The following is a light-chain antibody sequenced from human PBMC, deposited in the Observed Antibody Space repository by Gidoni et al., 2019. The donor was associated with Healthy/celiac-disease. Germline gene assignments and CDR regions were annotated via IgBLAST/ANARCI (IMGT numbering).Light chain of an antibody. V-gene: IGLV2-11*01. CDR2: DVS. CDR3: CSYAGSYLVV. J-gene: IGLJ2*01. CDR1: SRDVGGYNY. Sequence: QPALTQPRSVYGSPGQSGPISCTGTSRDVGGYNYVSWYPQHPGKAPKLMIYDVSKRPSGVPDRFSGSKSGNTASLPLSGLQAEDEADYYCCSYAGSYLVVFGGGTKLTVL.